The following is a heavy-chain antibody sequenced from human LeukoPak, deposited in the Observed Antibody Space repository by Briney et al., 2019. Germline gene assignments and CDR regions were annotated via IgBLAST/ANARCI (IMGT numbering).Heavy chain of an antibody. V-gene: IGHV3-23*01. Sequence: PGGSLRLSCAASGFTFSSYSMSWVRQAPGKGLEWASVISSGGSTNYADSVKGRFTISRDNPKNTLYLQMNSLRAEDSAVYYCAKGSVSSGSYYTSFDYWGQGTLVTVSS. J-gene: IGHJ4*02. CDR1: GFTFSSYS. CDR3: AKGSVSSGSYYTSFDY. D-gene: IGHD3-10*01. CDR2: ISSGGST.